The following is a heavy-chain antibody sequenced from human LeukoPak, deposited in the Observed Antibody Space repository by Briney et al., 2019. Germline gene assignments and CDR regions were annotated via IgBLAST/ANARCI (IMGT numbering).Heavy chain of an antibody. V-gene: IGHV4-39*07. J-gene: IGHJ5*02. Sequence: SSETLSLTCTVSGGSISSSSYYWGWIRQPPGKGLEWIGSIYYSGSTYYNPSLKSRVTISVDTSKNQFSLKLSSVTAADTAVYYCARDQYDSSRGEANWFDPWGQGTLVTVSS. D-gene: IGHD3-16*01. CDR1: GGSISSSSYY. CDR2: IYYSGST. CDR3: ARDQYDSSRGEANWFDP.